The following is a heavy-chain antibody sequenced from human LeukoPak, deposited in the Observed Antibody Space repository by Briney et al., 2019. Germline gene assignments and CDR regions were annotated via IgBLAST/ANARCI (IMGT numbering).Heavy chain of an antibody. V-gene: IGHV1-46*01. CDR3: ASRARITMVRGVIIGGPFDY. CDR1: GYTFTSYY. D-gene: IGHD3-10*01. Sequence: ASVKVSCKASGYTFTSYYMHWVRQAPGQGLEWMGIINPSGGSTRYAQKLQGRGTLTADETTSTAYMELSSLRSKDTSVYYCASRARITMVRGVIIGGPFDYWGQGTLVTVSS. J-gene: IGHJ4*02. CDR2: INPSGGST.